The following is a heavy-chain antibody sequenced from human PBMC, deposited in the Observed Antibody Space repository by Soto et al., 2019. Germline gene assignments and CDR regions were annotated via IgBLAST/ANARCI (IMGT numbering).Heavy chain of an antibody. CDR3: ARDQTIFGVVTNYYYYGMDV. J-gene: IGHJ6*02. D-gene: IGHD3-3*01. Sequence: AAVKVSCKASGYTFTSYYMHWVRQAPGQGLEWMGIINPSGGSTSYAQKFQGRVTMTRDTSTSTVYMELSSLRSEDTAVYYCARDQTIFGVVTNYYYYGMDVWGQGTTVTVSS. CDR1: GYTFTSYY. CDR2: INPSGGST. V-gene: IGHV1-46*01.